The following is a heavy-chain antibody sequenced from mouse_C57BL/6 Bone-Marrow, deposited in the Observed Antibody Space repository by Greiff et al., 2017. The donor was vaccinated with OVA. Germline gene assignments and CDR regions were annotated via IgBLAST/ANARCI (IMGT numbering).Heavy chain of an antibody. V-gene: IGHV5-17*01. CDR3: AFYYYGSSYWYFDV. CDR2: ISSGSSTI. J-gene: IGHJ1*03. Sequence: EVKLMESGGGLVKPGGSLKLSCAASGFTFSDYGMHWVRQAPEKGLEWVAYISSGSSTIYYADTVKGRFTISRDNAKNTLFLQMTSLSSEDTAMYYCAFYYYGSSYWYFDVWGTGTTVTVSS. CDR1: GFTFSDYG. D-gene: IGHD1-1*01.